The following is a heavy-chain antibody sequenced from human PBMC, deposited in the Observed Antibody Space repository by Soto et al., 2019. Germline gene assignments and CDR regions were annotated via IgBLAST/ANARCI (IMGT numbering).Heavy chain of an antibody. CDR1: GVSISSGGYY. D-gene: IGHD5-12*01. V-gene: IGHV4-31*03. Sequence: QVQLQESGPGLVKPSQTLSLTCTVSGVSISSGGYYWSWIRQHPGKGLEWIGYIYYSGTTYYNPSLESRLTISVDTSKNQFSLKLSSVTAADTAVYYCARDRDGYNSVDYWGQGTLVTVSS. CDR3: ARDRDGYNSVDY. J-gene: IGHJ4*02. CDR2: IYYSGTT.